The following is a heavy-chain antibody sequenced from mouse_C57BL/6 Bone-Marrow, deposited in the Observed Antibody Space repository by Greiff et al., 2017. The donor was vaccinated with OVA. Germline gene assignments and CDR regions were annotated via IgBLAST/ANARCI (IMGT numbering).Heavy chain of an antibody. CDR3: ARWDYGSSYGGYYFDY. CDR2: IRNKANGYTT. Sequence: DVKLVESGGGLVQPGGSLSLSCAASGFTFTDYYMSWVRQPPGKALEWLGFIRNKANGYTTEYSASVKGRFTISRDNSQSILYLQMNALRAEDSATYYCARWDYGSSYGGYYFDYWGQGTTLTVSS. CDR1: GFTFTDYY. J-gene: IGHJ2*01. V-gene: IGHV7-3*01. D-gene: IGHD1-1*01.